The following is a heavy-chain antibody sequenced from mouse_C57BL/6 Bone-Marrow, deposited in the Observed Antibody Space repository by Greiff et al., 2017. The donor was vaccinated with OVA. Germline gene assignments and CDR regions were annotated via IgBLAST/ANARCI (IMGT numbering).Heavy chain of an antibody. CDR3: ARGIYYDYPWFAY. CDR2: ISYDGSN. V-gene: IGHV3-6*01. J-gene: IGHJ3*01. Sequence: ESGPGLVKPSQSLSLTCSVTGYSITSGYYWNWIRQFPGNKLEWMGYISYDGSNNYNPSLKNRISITRDTSKNQFFLKLNSVTTEDTATYYCARGIYYDYPWFAYWGQGTLVTVSA. D-gene: IGHD2-4*01. CDR1: GYSITSGYY.